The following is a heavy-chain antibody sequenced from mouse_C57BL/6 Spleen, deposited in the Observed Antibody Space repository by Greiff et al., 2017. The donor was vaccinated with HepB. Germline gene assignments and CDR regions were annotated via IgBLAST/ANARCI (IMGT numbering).Heavy chain of an antibody. D-gene: IGHD1-1*01. CDR3: ARSRYYGSSYWYFDV. CDR1: GFTFTDYY. J-gene: IGHJ1*03. Sequence: EVKLVESGGGLVQPGGSLSLSCAASGFTFTDYYMSWVRPPPGKALEWLGFIRNKANGYTTEYSASVKGRFTISRDNSQSILYLQMNALRAEDSATYYCARSRYYGSSYWYFDVWGTGTTVTVSS. V-gene: IGHV7-3*01. CDR2: IRNKANGYTT.